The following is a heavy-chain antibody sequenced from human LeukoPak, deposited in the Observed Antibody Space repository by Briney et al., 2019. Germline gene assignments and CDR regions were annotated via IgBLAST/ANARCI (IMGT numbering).Heavy chain of an antibody. CDR2: ISARADKT. CDR1: GFTFSGYA. V-gene: IGHV3-23*01. Sequence: PGGSLRLSCAASGFTFSGYAMSWVRQAPGQGLEWVAAISARADKTYYADSVKGRFTISRDHSKTTLYLQMNSLRAEHTAVSYCAKKYYDLLTGYYVQYSAMDVWGQGTTVTVSS. D-gene: IGHD3-9*01. J-gene: IGHJ6*02. CDR3: AKKYYDLLTGYYVQYSAMDV.